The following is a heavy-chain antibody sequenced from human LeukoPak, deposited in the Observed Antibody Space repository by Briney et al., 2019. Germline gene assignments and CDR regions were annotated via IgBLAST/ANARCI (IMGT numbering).Heavy chain of an antibody. Sequence: GRSLRLSCAASGFTFSSYGMHWVRQAPGKGLEWVAVISYDGSNKYYADSVKGRFTISRDNSKNTLYLQMNSLRAEDTAVYYCAKDTAHRYYGMDVWGKGTTVTVSS. V-gene: IGHV3-30*18. D-gene: IGHD5-18*01. J-gene: IGHJ6*04. CDR2: ISYDGSNK. CDR1: GFTFSSYG. CDR3: AKDTAHRYYGMDV.